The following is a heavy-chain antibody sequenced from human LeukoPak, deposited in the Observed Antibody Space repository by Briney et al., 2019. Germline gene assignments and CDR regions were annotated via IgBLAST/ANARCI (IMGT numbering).Heavy chain of an antibody. CDR3: ARGTYYYDSSGYFMDV. J-gene: IGHJ6*03. V-gene: IGHV4-59*01. CDR1: GGSIISYY. D-gene: IGHD3-22*01. CDR2: IYYSGST. Sequence: PSETLSLTCTVSGGSIISYYWSWIRQPPGKGREWIGYIYYSGSTNYNPSLKSRVTISVDTAKNQFSLKLSSVTAADTAVYYCARGTYYYDSSGYFMDVWGKGTTVTVSS.